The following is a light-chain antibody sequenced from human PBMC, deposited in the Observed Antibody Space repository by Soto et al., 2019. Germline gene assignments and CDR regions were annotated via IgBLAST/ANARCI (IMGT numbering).Light chain of an antibody. J-gene: IGKJ2*01. Sequence: EIVLTQSPATLSLSPGERATVSCRASQSVSSHLAWYQQKRGQAPRLLIYDTFTRATGIPARFSAKGAGTDFTLTISSLEPEDSAVYFCQLRSDWPPTYTFGQGTKLE. CDR3: QLRSDWPPTYT. CDR2: DTF. V-gene: IGKV3-11*01. CDR1: QSVSSH.